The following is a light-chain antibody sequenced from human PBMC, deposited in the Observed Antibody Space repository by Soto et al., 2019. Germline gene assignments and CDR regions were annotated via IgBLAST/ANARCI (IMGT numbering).Light chain of an antibody. CDR3: QYCGTSRT. CDR2: GAS. CDR1: QSVSSSY. J-gene: IGKJ1*01. V-gene: IGKV3-20*01. Sequence: EIVLTQSPGTLSLSPGERATLSCRASQSVSSSYLAWYRQKPGQAPRLLIYGASSRATGIPDRFSGSGSGTDFTLTISRLEPEDFAVYYCQYCGTSRTFGQGTKVEI.